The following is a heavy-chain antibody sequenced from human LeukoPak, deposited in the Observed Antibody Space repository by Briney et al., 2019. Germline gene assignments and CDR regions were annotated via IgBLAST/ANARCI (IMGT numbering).Heavy chain of an antibody. CDR3: ARDTGLSIVGSDAFDI. V-gene: IGHV3-21*01. J-gene: IGHJ3*02. Sequence: GGSLRLSCAASGFTFSDYSMNWARQAPGKGLEWVSSISSSSSYIYYADSVKGRFTISRDNAKNSLYLQMNSLRAEDTAVYYCARDTGLSIVGSDAFDIWGQGTMVTVSS. D-gene: IGHD1-26*01. CDR1: GFTFSDYS. CDR2: ISSSSSYI.